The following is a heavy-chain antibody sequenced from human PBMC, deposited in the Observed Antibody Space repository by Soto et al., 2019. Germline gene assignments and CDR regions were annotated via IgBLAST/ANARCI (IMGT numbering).Heavy chain of an antibody. CDR2: ISGSGGST. CDR1: GFTFSSYA. V-gene: IGHV3-23*01. Sequence: EVQLLESGGGLVQPGGSLRLSCAASGFTFSSYAMSWVRQAPGKGLEWVSPISGSGGSTYYADSVKGRFTISRDNSKNTLYLQMNSLRAEDTAVYYCATHCQGGSCLNWFDPWGQGTLVTVSS. J-gene: IGHJ5*02. CDR3: ATHCQGGSCLNWFDP. D-gene: IGHD2-15*01.